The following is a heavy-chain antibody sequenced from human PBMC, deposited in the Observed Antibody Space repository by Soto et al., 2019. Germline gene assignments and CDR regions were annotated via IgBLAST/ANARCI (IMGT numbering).Heavy chain of an antibody. CDR1: GFTFSSYA. CDR2: ISGSGGST. CDR3: AAPVAGTYYGMDV. Sequence: EVQLLESGGGLVQPGGSLRLSCAASGFTFSSYAMSWVRQAPGKGLEWVSAISGSGGSTYYADSVKGRFTISRDNSKNTLYLQMNSLRAEDTAVYYCAAPVAGTYYGMDVWGQGTTVTVSS. V-gene: IGHV3-23*01. J-gene: IGHJ6*02. D-gene: IGHD6-19*01.